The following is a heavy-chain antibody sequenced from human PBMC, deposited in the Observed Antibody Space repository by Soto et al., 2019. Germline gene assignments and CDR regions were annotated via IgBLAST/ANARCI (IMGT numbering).Heavy chain of an antibody. J-gene: IGHJ4*02. CDR2: INHSGST. D-gene: IGHD3-10*01. CDR3: ARVFYYGSGSYYIRVLKATFDY. CDR1: GGSFSGYY. Sequence: SETLSLTCAVYGGSFSGYYWSWIRQPPGKGLEWIGEINHSGSTNYNPSLKSRVTISVDTSKNQFSLKLSSVTAADTAVYYCARVFYYGSGSYYIRVLKATFDYWGQGTLVTVSS. V-gene: IGHV4-34*01.